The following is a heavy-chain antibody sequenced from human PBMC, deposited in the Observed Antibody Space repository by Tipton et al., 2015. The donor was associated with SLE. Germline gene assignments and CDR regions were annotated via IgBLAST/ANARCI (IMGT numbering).Heavy chain of an antibody. CDR1: GGSISFDY. CDR2: IYYSGST. Sequence: TLSLTCTVSGGSISFDYWSWIRQSAGRGLEWIGSIYYSGSTYYNPSLKSRVTISVDTSKNQFSLKLSSVTAADTAVYYCARESIWGQGTMVTVSS. V-gene: IGHV4-4*07. CDR3: ARESI. J-gene: IGHJ3*02.